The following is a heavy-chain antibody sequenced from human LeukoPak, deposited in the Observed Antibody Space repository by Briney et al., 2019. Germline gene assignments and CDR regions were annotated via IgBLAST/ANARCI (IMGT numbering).Heavy chain of an antibody. CDR1: GFTFSSYS. V-gene: IGHV3-21*01. CDR2: ISSSSSYI. Sequence: GGSLRLSCAVSGFTFSSYSMNWVRQAPGKGLEWVSSISSSSSYIYYADSVKGRFTISRDNAKNSLYLQMNSLRAEDTAVYYCALENYDILTGYRSLDYWGQGTLVTVSS. J-gene: IGHJ4*02. D-gene: IGHD3-9*01. CDR3: ALENYDILTGYRSLDY.